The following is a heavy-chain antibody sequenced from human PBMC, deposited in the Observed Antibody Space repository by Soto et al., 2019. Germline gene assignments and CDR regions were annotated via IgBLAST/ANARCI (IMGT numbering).Heavy chain of an antibody. CDR1: GFTFSSYS. CDR2: ISSSSSYI. D-gene: IGHD2-15*01. CDR3: ARYSPVEMGFYYYYGMDV. J-gene: IGHJ6*02. Sequence: GGSLRLSCAASGFTFSSYSMNWARQAPGKGLEWVSSISSSSSYIYYADSVKGRFTISRDNAKNSLYLQMNSLRAEDTALFYFARYSPVEMGFYYYYGMDVWGQGTTVTVSS. V-gene: IGHV3-21*01.